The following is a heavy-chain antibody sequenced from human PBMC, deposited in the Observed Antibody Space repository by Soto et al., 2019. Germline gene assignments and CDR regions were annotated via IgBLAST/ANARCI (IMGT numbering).Heavy chain of an antibody. CDR2: ISGSGGST. Sequence: GGSLRLSCAASGFTFSSYAMSWVRQAPGKGLEWVSAISGSGGSTYYADSVKGRFTISRDNSKNTLYLQMNSLRAEDTAVYYCAKDVWGYDSSGSPVRWFDPWGQGTLVTVSS. D-gene: IGHD3-22*01. CDR1: GFTFSSYA. CDR3: AKDVWGYDSSGSPVRWFDP. J-gene: IGHJ5*02. V-gene: IGHV3-23*01.